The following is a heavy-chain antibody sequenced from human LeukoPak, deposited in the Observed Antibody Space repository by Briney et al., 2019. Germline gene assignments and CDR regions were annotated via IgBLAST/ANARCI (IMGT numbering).Heavy chain of an antibody. CDR1: GGTFSSYA. J-gene: IGHJ5*02. V-gene: IGHV1-69*13. CDR2: IIPIFGTA. Sequence: SVKVSCKASGGTFSSYAISWVRQAPGQGLEWMGGIIPIFGTANYAQKFQGRVTITADESTSTAYMELSSRRSEDTAVYYCARDSVHCSSTSCRHRWFDPWGQGTLVTVSS. D-gene: IGHD2-2*01. CDR3: ARDSVHCSSTSCRHRWFDP.